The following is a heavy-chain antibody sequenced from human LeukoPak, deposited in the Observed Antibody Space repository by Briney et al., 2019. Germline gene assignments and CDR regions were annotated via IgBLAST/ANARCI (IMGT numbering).Heavy chain of an antibody. V-gene: IGHV3-30*02. Sequence: PGGSLRLSCAASGFTFNSYGMHSVRQAPGKGLEWVAFIRIDESNKYYADSVKGRFTISRDNSKSTLYLQMNSLRAEDTAVYYCAKEALMDIVVVPAARSPFDYWGQGTLVTVSS. D-gene: IGHD2-2*03. J-gene: IGHJ4*02. CDR3: AKEALMDIVVVPAARSPFDY. CDR1: GFTFNSYG. CDR2: IRIDESNK.